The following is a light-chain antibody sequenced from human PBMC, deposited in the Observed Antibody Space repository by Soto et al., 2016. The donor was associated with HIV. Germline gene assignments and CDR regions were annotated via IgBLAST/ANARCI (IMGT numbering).Light chain of an antibody. CDR2: HNS. J-gene: IGLJ2*01. CDR1: KLGDKY. Sequence: SYELTQPPSVSVSPGQTARITCSGDKLGDKYVCWYQQKAGQSPVLVISHNSKRPSGIPERFSGSNSGNTATLTISGTQAMDEADYYCQAWDRTIVVFGGGTKLTVL. CDR3: QAWDRTIVV. V-gene: IGLV3-1*01.